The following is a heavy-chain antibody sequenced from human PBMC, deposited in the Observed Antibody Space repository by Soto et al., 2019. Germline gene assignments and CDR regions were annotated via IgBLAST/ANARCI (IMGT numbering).Heavy chain of an antibody. Sequence: QVQLQQWGAGLLKPSETLSLTCAVYGGSFSGYYWSWIRQPPGKGLEWIGEISHRGSTNYNPSPKRRITKAAATSTNHCSLRRRSVTAAETAGDYWAGQRVGPAKNWFDPWGQGTLVTVSS. CDR3: AGQRVGPAKNWFDP. V-gene: IGHV4-34*01. CDR2: ISHRGST. D-gene: IGHD1-26*01. J-gene: IGHJ5*02. CDR1: GGSFSGYY.